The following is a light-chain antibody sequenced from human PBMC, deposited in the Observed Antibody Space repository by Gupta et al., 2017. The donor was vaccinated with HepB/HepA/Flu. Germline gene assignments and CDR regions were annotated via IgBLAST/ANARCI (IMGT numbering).Light chain of an antibody. Sequence: DIQMTQSPSTLSASVGDRVIITCRASQNINNWMAWYQQTPGKAPKLLINGASSLESGVPSRFSGSRSGTVITLTISSVQPDDFASYSCHKYNCPFTFGPGTKVDIK. J-gene: IGKJ3*01. CDR2: GAS. V-gene: IGKV1-5*03. CDR3: HKYNCPFT. CDR1: QNINNW.